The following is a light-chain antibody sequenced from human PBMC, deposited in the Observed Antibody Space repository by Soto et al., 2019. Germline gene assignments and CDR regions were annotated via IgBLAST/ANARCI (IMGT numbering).Light chain of an antibody. CDR1: SGHSSYA. CDR3: QAWGTDTHVV. V-gene: IGLV4-69*01. Sequence: QPVLTQSPSASASLGSSVTLTCTLSSGHSSYAIAWHQQQPEKGPRDLMKLNSDGSHTKGDGIPDRFSGSSSGAERYLTISSLQSEDEADYYWQAWGTDTHVVFGGGTKLTVL. CDR2: LNSDGSH. J-gene: IGLJ2*01.